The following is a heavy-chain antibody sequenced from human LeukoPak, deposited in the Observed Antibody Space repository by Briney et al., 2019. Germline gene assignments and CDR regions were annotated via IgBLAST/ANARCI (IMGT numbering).Heavy chain of an antibody. V-gene: IGHV3-48*03. Sequence: GGSLRLSCAASGFTFSSYEMNWVRQAPGKGLEWVSYISSGSTIYYADSVKGRFTISRDNAKNSLYLQMNSLRAEHTAVYYCARDTYYYDSSGYHIMDYWGQGTLVTVSS. D-gene: IGHD3-22*01. J-gene: IGHJ4*02. CDR3: ARDTYYYDSSGYHIMDY. CDR2: ISSGSTI. CDR1: GFTFSSYE.